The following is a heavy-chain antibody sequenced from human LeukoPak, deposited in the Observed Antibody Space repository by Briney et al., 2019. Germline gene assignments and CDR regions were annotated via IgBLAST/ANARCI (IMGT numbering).Heavy chain of an antibody. V-gene: IGHV4-59*01. D-gene: IGHD1-26*01. Sequence: SETLSLTCTVSGVSINTYFWSWIRQPPGKGLEWIGYVYYNGITNYNPSLKSRVSISLDTSKNQFSLRLNSVTAADTAVYYCARGGSIVGATPHDTFDIWGQGTMVTVSS. CDR1: GVSINTYF. CDR3: ARGGSIVGATPHDTFDI. CDR2: VYYNGIT. J-gene: IGHJ3*02.